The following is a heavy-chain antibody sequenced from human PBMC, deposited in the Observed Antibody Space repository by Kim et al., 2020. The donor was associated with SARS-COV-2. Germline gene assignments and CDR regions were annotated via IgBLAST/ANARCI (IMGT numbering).Heavy chain of an antibody. D-gene: IGHD2-15*01. J-gene: IGHJ6*02. CDR3: AKAISSRKDLDAMDV. Sequence: GGSLRLSCAASGFTFSAYAMSWVRQAPGKGLQWVSAISVSGGTTYYADSVKGRFTISRDNSKNTLYLQMHSLRIDDDTAVYYWAKAISSRKDLDAMDVWRQGTTVTVS. CDR2: ISVSGGTT. CDR1: GFTFSAYA. V-gene: IGHV3-23*01.